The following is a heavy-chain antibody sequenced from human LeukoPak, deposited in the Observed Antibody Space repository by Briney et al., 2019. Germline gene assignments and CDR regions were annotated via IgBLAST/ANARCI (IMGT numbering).Heavy chain of an antibody. Sequence: GGSLRLSCAASGFTFSSYGMHWVRQAPGNGLEWVAFIRHDGSEKHYADSVKGRFIISRDNSESTLFLQMNSLRAGDTAVYYCAKNREPSGDYAGAFDFWGQGTLVTVSS. CDR3: AKNREPSGDYAGAFDF. D-gene: IGHD4-17*01. CDR1: GFTFSSYG. CDR2: IRHDGSEK. J-gene: IGHJ4*02. V-gene: IGHV3-30*02.